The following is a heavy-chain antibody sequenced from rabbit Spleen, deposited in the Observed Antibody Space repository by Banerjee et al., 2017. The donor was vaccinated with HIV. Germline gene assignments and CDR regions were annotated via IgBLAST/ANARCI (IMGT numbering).Heavy chain of an antibody. D-gene: IGHD2-1*01. J-gene: IGHJ4*01. CDR3: ARDLVGVIGWNFYL. V-gene: IGHV1S45*01. Sequence: QEQLVESGGGLVQPGASLTLTCKASGFSLSSDHMCWVRQAPGKGLQWIACINASTGKPVYATWASGRFTISRTSSTTVTLRMTSLTAADRATYFCARDLVGVIGWNFYLWGPGTLVTVS. CDR1: GFSLSSDH. CDR2: INASTGKP.